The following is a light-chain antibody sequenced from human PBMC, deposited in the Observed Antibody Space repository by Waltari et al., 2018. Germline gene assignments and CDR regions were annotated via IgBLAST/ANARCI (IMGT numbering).Light chain of an antibody. Sequence: QSVLTQPPSVSGPPGQRVTISCSGSASTLGNNLVNWSQQFPGKAPKLLIYRSDQRPSGAPDRFSGSKSGTSASLAISGLQSEDEADYYCAAWDDSLNGRWVFGGGTKVTVL. V-gene: IGLV1-44*01. CDR3: AAWDDSLNGRWV. J-gene: IGLJ3*02. CDR2: RSD. CDR1: ASTLGNNL.